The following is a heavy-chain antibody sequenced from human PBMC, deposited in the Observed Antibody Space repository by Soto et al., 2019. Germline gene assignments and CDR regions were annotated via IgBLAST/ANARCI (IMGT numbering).Heavy chain of an antibody. V-gene: IGHV1-18*01. D-gene: IGHD5-18*01. CDR1: GFTFYHYG. CDR2: ISAYNGNT. Sequence: GSMKVSFQASGFTFYHYGFSWGRQAPGQGLEWMGWISAYNGNTNYAQKLQGRVTLTRDTSTSIVYMELSSLRSEDTAIYYCARDHVDTPMTNFDYWGQGTLVTVSS. CDR3: ARDHVDTPMTNFDY. J-gene: IGHJ4*02.